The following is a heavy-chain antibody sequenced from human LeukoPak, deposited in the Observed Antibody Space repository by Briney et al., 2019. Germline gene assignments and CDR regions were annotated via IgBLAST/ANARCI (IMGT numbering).Heavy chain of an antibody. CDR1: GGSFSGYY. J-gene: IGHJ4*02. V-gene: IGHV4-34*01. D-gene: IGHD6-13*01. CDR2: INHSGST. Sequence: PSETLSLTCAVYGGSFSGYYWSWIRQPPGKGLEWIGEINHSGSTNYNPSLKSRVTISVDTSKNQFSLKLSSVTAADTAVYYCARRNSSSWTFDYRGQGTLVTVSS. CDR3: ARRNSSSWTFDY.